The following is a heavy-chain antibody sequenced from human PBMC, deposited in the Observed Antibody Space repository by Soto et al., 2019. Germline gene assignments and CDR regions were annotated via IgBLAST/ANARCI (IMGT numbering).Heavy chain of an antibody. CDR3: AGGYYDFWSGYYFDY. CDR1: GGSISSSSYY. D-gene: IGHD3-3*01. Sequence: PSETLSLTCTVSGGSISSSSYYWGWIRQPPGKGLEWIGSIYYSGSTYYNPSLKSRVTISVDTSKNQFSLKLSSVTAADTAVYYCAGGYYDFWSGYYFDYWGQGTLVTVSS. CDR2: IYYSGST. V-gene: IGHV4-39*01. J-gene: IGHJ4*02.